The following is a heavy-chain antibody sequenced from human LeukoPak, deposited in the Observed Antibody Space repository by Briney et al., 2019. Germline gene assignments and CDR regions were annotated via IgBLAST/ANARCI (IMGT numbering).Heavy chain of an antibody. Sequence: SETLSLTCTASGGSISSYYWSWLRQPAGKGLQWIGRIYTSGSTNYNPSLKSRVTMSVDTSKNQFSLKLSSVTAANTAVYYCARVAYCGGDCRYFDYWGQGTLVTVSS. V-gene: IGHV4-4*07. CDR2: IYTSGST. CDR1: GGSISSYY. CDR3: ARVAYCGGDCRYFDY. J-gene: IGHJ4*02. D-gene: IGHD2-21*02.